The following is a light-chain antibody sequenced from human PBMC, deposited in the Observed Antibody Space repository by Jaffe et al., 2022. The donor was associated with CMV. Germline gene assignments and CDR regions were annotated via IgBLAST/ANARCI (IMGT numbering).Light chain of an antibody. V-gene: IGLV4-69*01. Sequence: QLVLTQSPSASASLGASVKLTCTLSSGHSSYAVAWHQQQPEKGPRYLMNLNSDGSHNKGDGIPDRFSGSISGAERYLTISSLQSEDEADYFCQTWGAGIRVFGGGTKLTVL. CDR1: SGHSSYA. J-gene: IGLJ3*02. CDR2: LNSDGSH. CDR3: QTWGAGIRV.